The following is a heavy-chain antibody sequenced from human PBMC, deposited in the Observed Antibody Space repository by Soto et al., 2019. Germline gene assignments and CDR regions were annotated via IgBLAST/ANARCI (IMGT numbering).Heavy chain of an antibody. J-gene: IGHJ5*02. V-gene: IGHV4-31*03. Sequence: SETLCLTCTFSGGSISSGGYYWSWIRQHPGKGLEWIGYIYYSGSTYYNPSLKSRVTISVDTSKNQFSLKLSSVTAADTAVYYCARWGGVVQAAWRIDPWGQGTMVTVSS. CDR3: ARWGGVVQAAWRIDP. CDR2: IYYSGST. CDR1: GGSISSGGYY. D-gene: IGHD2-2*01.